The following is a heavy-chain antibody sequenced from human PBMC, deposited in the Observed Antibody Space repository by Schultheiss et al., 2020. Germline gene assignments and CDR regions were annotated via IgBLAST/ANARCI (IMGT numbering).Heavy chain of an antibody. J-gene: IGHJ4*02. CDR2: ISAYNGNT. Sequence: ASVKVSCKASGYTFTSYGISWVRQAPGQRLEWMGWISAYNGNTNYAQKLQGRVTITADESTSTAYMELSSLRSEDTAVYYCARTVSNYGSIDYWGQGTLVTVSS. D-gene: IGHD3-10*01. V-gene: IGHV1-18*01. CDR3: ARTVSNYGSIDY. CDR1: GYTFTSYG.